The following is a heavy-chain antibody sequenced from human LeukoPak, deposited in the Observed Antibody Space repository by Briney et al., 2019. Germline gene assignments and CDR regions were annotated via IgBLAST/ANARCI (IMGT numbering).Heavy chain of an antibody. D-gene: IGHD4-11*01. CDR1: GGSFSGYY. CDR2: INHRGST. V-gene: IGHV4-34*01. Sequence: PSETLSLTCAVYGGSFSGYYWSWIRQPPGKGLEWIGEINHRGSTNYNPSLKSRVTISVDTSKNQFSLRLNSVTAADTAVYYCARGNLWDYRRYYYYMDVWGKGTTVTVSS. CDR3: ARGNLWDYRRYYYYMDV. J-gene: IGHJ6*03.